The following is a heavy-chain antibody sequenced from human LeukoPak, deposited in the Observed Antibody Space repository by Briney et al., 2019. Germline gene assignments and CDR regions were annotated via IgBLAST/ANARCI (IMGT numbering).Heavy chain of an antibody. J-gene: IGHJ4*02. Sequence: GGSLRLSCAASGFPFRSYGKHWVRQAPGKGLEWVARLVYDERNDYANSVKGRFTISRDNSKNMLYLQMDNLRVDDTAMYYCARDLSAAYDFWGQGILVTVSS. V-gene: IGHV3-33*01. CDR2: LVYDERN. CDR3: ARDLSAAYDF. CDR1: GFPFRSYG. D-gene: IGHD2-21*01.